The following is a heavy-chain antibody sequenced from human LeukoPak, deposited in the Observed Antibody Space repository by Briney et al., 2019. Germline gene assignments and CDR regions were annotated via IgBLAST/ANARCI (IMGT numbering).Heavy chain of an antibody. CDR2: INHSGST. CDR1: GGSISSGGYS. D-gene: IGHD2-2*01. CDR3: ARAPGIVVVPAARRRWFDP. Sequence: PSQTLSLTCAVSGGSISSGGYSWSWIRQPPGKGLEWIGEINHSGSTNYNPSLKSRFTISVDTSKNQFSLKLSSVAAADTAVYYCARAPGIVVVPAARRRWFDPWGQGTLVTVSS. V-gene: IGHV4-30-2*01. J-gene: IGHJ5*02.